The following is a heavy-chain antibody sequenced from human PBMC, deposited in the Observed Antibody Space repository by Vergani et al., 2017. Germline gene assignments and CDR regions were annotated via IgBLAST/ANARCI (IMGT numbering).Heavy chain of an antibody. CDR1: FDSIRNLY. V-gene: IGHV4-59*11. J-gene: IGHJ4*02. CDR3: ARSRIYYSAGSPDY. Sequence: QVQLQESGPGLVKSSETLSLTCSVSFDSIRNLYCNWIRQPPGKGLEWMGYVSFRGDTLYDPSVKGRMTISLNTSSNQFSLYLTSVTAADTAVYYCARSRIYYSAGSPDYWGQGTLVTVSS. D-gene: IGHD3-10*01. CDR2: VSFRGDT.